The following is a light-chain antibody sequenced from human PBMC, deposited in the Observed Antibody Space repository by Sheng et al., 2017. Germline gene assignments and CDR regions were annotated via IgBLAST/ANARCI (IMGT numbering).Light chain of an antibody. V-gene: IGKV3-15*01. CDR2: GAS. J-gene: IGKJ2*01. CDR1: QSVSSN. Sequence: EIMMTQSPATLSVSPGERATLSCRASQSVSSNLAWYQQRPGQAPRLLIYGASTRASGIPARFSGSGSGTEFTLTITSLQSEDFAVYYCQHYNNWPSYTFGQGTRLEI. CDR3: QHYNNWPSYT.